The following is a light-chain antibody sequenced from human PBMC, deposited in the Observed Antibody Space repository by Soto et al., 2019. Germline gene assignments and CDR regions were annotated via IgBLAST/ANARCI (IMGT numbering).Light chain of an antibody. CDR1: SSDVGGYNF. CDR2: DVS. CDR3: CSYAGSYTVV. J-gene: IGLJ2*01. V-gene: IGLV2-11*01. Sequence: QSALTQPRSVSGSPGQSVTMSCTGTSSDVGGYNFVSWYQQHPGKAPKLMIYDVSQRPSGVPDRFSGSKSGNTASLTISGLQAEDEADYYCCSYAGSYTVVFGGGTKLTVL.